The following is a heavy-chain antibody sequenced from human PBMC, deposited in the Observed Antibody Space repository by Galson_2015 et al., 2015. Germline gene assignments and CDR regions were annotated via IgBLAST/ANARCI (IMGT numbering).Heavy chain of an antibody. CDR2: IGDSGANT. J-gene: IGHJ4*02. CDR1: GFTSSSYA. CDR3: AKGGPYCSGGNCHGVFDS. V-gene: IGHV3-23*01. Sequence: RLSCAVSGFTSSSYAMGWVRQAPGTGLEGVSSIGDSGANTKYADSVKGRFTISRDNSKNTLYLQMNSLRGDDTAVYYCAKGGPYCSGGNCHGVFDSWGQGTLVTVSS. D-gene: IGHD2-15*01.